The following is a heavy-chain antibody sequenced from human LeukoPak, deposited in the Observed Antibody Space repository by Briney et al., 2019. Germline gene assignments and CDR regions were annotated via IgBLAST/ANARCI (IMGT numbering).Heavy chain of an antibody. CDR3: ARVVGREVDY. D-gene: IGHD1-26*01. CDR1: GGSISSYY. J-gene: IGHJ4*02. CDR2: TYYRSKWYN. Sequence: SETLSLTCTVSGGSISSYYWNWIRQSPSRGLEWLGRTYYRSKWYNGYAVSVKSRITIKPDTSKNQFSLQLNSVTPDDTAVYYCARVVGREVDYWGQGTLVTVSS. V-gene: IGHV6-1*01.